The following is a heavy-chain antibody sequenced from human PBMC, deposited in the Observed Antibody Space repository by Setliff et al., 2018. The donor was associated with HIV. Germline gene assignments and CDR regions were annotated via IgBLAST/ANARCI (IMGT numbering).Heavy chain of an antibody. V-gene: IGHV4-59*01. D-gene: IGHD2-2*01. CDR2: IHYTGSV. J-gene: IGHJ4*02. CDR3: ARHAGASFDS. Sequence: SETLSLTCHVSGDSLSGFYWSWIRQSPARGLEWIGYIHYTGSVLYSSSLNGRVTIFLDTSRNPFSLTLTSLTPADTSVYYCARHAGASFDSWGQGSLVTVSS. CDR1: GDSLSGFY.